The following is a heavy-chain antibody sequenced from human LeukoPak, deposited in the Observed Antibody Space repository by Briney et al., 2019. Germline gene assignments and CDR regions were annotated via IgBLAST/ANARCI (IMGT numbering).Heavy chain of an antibody. CDR1: GFTFTTYE. J-gene: IGHJ5*02. CDR2: ISGSGSSI. Sequence: GGSLRLSCAASGFTFTTYEMNWVRQAPGKGLEWVSYISGSGSSIYYADSVEGRFTISRDNAKHSLYLQMNSLRAEDTAVYYCARSGAGWFDHWGQGTLVSVSS. V-gene: IGHV3-48*03. CDR3: ARSGAGWFDH. D-gene: IGHD3-10*01.